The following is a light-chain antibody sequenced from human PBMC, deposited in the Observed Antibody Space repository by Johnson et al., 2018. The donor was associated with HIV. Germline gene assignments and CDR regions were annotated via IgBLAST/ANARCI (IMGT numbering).Light chain of an antibody. CDR3: GTWDSSLRVGF. CDR2: DNN. J-gene: IGLJ1*01. V-gene: IGLV1-51*01. Sequence: QAVLTQPPSVSAAPGQKVTIYCSGSSSNIGNNYISWYQQLPGRAPKLLIYDNNKRPSGIPDRFSGSKAGTSATLGITGLQPGDEADYYCGTWDSSLRVGFFGTGTKVTVL. CDR1: SSNIGNNY.